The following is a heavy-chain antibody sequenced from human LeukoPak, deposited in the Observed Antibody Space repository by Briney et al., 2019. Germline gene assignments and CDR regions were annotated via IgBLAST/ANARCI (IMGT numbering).Heavy chain of an antibody. Sequence: KTSETLSLTCSVSGGSISNYYWSWLRQPPGKGLEWIGYIYYSGTTNYNPSLQSRVTISVATSKNQFSLKLSSVTAADTALYYCARDRASAGGFDYWGQGTLVTVSS. CDR1: GGSISNYY. D-gene: IGHD2-15*01. J-gene: IGHJ4*02. CDR3: ARDRASAGGFDY. V-gene: IGHV4-59*01. CDR2: IYYSGTT.